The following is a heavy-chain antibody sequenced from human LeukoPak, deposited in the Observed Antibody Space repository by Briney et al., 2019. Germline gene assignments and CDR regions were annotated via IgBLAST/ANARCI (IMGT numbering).Heavy chain of an antibody. V-gene: IGHV1-2*06. CDR3: ARDPTTQTFDY. J-gene: IGHJ4*02. CDR2: IDPNSGDT. Sequence: ASVKVSCMASGHSFNAYYIHWVRQAPGQGRQWMGRIDPNSGDTKYTQKFQGRVSMTRDTSISTAYMELSRLTSDDTAVYYCARDPTTQTFDYWGQGTLVTVSS. CDR1: GHSFNAYY. D-gene: IGHD4-11*01.